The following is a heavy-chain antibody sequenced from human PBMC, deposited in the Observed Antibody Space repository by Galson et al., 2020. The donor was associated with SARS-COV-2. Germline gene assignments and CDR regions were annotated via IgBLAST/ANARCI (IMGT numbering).Heavy chain of an antibody. CDR1: GFTFSSYA. Sequence: TGGSLRLSCAASGFTFSSYAMHWVRQAPGKGLEWVAVTSYDGSERYYADSVKGRFTISRDNSKSTLNLQMNSLRAEDTAMYYCARAESGSYYTCFDYWGQGTLVTVSS. V-gene: IGHV3-30*04. CDR2: TSYDGSER. CDR3: ARAESGSYYTCFDY. D-gene: IGHD1-26*01. J-gene: IGHJ4*02.